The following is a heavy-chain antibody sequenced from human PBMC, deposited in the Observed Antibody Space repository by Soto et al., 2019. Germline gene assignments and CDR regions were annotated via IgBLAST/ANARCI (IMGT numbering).Heavy chain of an antibody. V-gene: IGHV4-34*01. Sequence: PSETLSLTCAVYGGSFSGYYWSWIRQPPGKGLEWIGEINHSGSTNYNPSLKSRVTISVDTSKNQFSLKLSSVTAADTAVYYCASGSLNSGTVDYWGQGTLVTVSS. CDR3: ASGSLNSGTVDY. J-gene: IGHJ4*02. D-gene: IGHD3-10*01. CDR2: INHSGST. CDR1: GGSFSGYY.